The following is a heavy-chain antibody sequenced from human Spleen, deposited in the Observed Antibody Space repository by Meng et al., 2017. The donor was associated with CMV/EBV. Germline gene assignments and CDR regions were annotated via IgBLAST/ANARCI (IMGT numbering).Heavy chain of an antibody. J-gene: IGHJ4*02. CDR1: GYSISSGYY. CDR2: INHSGST. V-gene: IGHV4-38-2*02. CDR3: AREGRPGYSYGYDY. D-gene: IGHD5-18*01. Sequence: SETLSLTCTVSGYSISSGYYWGWIRQPPGKGLEWIGEINHSGSTNYNPSLKSRVTISVDTSKNQFSLKLSSVTAADTAVYYCAREGRPGYSYGYDYWGQGTLVTVSS.